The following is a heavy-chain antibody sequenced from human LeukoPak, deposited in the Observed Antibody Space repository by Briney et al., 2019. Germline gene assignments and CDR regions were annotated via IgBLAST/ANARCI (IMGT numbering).Heavy chain of an antibody. V-gene: IGHV4-34*01. CDR3: ARGGTTMIVVVANWFDP. J-gene: IGHJ5*02. Sequence: SETLSLTCAVYGGSFSGYYWSWIRQPPGKGLEWIGEINHSGSTNYNPSLKSRVTISVDTSKNQFSLKLSSVTAADTAVYYCARGGTTMIVVVANWFDPWGQGTLVTVSS. CDR1: GGSFSGYY. D-gene: IGHD3-22*01. CDR2: INHSGST.